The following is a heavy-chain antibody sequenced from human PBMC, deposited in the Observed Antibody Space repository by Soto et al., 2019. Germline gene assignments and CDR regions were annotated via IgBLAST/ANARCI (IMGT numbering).Heavy chain of an antibody. D-gene: IGHD3-22*01. V-gene: IGHV3-23*01. J-gene: IGHJ6*02. CDR2: LSGSGVST. Sequence: VQLLESGGGLVQPGGSLRLSCAASGFTFSSYAMTWVRQAPGKGLEWVSALSGSGVSTYYADSVKGRFTISRDNSKNTLYMQMNSLRAKGTAVYYCAKGGGSKDYYDTSGYYLYYCYAMDVWGQGTTVTVSS. CDR3: AKGGGSKDYYDTSGYYLYYCYAMDV. CDR1: GFTFSSYA.